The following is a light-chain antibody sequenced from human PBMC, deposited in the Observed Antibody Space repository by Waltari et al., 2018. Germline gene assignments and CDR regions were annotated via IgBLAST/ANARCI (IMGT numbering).Light chain of an antibody. CDR1: QGISSY. CDR3: QQYYSYPPT. Sequence: AIRMTQSPSSLSASTGDRVTITCRASQGISSYLALYQQKPGKAPKLLFYAASTLQRWVPSRFSVSGSVTDFTLTISCLQSEDFATYYCQQYYSYPPTFGGGTKVEIK. J-gene: IGKJ4*01. V-gene: IGKV1-8*01. CDR2: AAS.